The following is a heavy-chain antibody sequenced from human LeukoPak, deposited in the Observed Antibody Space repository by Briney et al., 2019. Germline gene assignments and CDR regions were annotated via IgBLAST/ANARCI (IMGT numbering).Heavy chain of an antibody. CDR1: GGSFSGYC. J-gene: IGHJ4*02. CDR2: INHNGGT. V-gene: IGHV4-34*01. CDR3: ARSPLTTAFDY. Sequence: SATLSLTCTVYGGSFSGYCWSWIRQPPGKGLEWIGEINHNGGTNYNPSLKSRVTISVDTSKNQFSLKLSSVTAADTAVYYCARSPLTTAFDYWGQGTLVTVSS. D-gene: IGHD4-17*01.